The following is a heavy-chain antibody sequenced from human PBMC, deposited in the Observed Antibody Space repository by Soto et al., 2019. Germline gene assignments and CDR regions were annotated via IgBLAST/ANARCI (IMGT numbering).Heavy chain of an antibody. CDR1: GFTFSSYA. V-gene: IGHV3-23*01. CDR3: AKGRIAAAGTSTFDY. Sequence: PGGSLRLSCAASGFTFSSYAMSWVRQAPGKGLEWVSAISGSGGSTYYADSVKGRFTISRDNSKNTLYLQMNSLRAEDTAVYYCAKGRIAAAGTSTFDYWGQGTLVTAPQ. D-gene: IGHD6-13*01. J-gene: IGHJ4*02. CDR2: ISGSGGST.